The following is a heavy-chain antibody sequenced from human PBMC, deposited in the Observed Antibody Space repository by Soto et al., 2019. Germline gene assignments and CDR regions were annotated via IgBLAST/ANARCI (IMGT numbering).Heavy chain of an antibody. Sequence: EVQLLESGGGLVQPGGSLRLSCAASGFTFSSYAMSWVRQSPGKGLEWVSAISGSGGSTYYADSVKGRFTISRDHSKNTLYLQMNSLRAEDTAVYYCAKLPGHYYGSGSFNWFDPWCQGTRVTVSS. CDR3: AKLPGHYYGSGSFNWFDP. CDR2: ISGSGGST. V-gene: IGHV3-23*01. D-gene: IGHD3-10*01. CDR1: GFTFSSYA. J-gene: IGHJ5*02.